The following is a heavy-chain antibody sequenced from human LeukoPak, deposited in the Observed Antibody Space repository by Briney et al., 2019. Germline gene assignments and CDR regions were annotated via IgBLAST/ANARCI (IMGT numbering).Heavy chain of an antibody. D-gene: IGHD2-21*02. CDR1: GFTFSSYV. Sequence: PGGSLRLSCAASGFTFSSYVMHWVRQAPGKGLEWVAIISYDGSNEYYADSVKGRFTISRDNSKNTLYLQMNSLRAEDTAVYYCAKSSEPIVVVTAELDYWGQGTLVTVSS. CDR2: ISYDGSNE. CDR3: AKSSEPIVVVTAELDY. V-gene: IGHV3-30*04. J-gene: IGHJ4*02.